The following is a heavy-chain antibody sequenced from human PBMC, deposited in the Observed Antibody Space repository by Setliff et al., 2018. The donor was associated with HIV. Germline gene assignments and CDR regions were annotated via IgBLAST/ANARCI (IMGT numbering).Heavy chain of an antibody. V-gene: IGHV4-61*01. CDR2: IYYTGTT. D-gene: IGHD6-13*01. Sequence: SETLSLTCTVSGDSITSDNFFWSWIRQPPGKGLELIGYIYYTGTTNYNPSLKSRVTISLDTSQNHFSLKLTSVTAADTAVYYCARHITGGLAAPVWFDPWGQGTLVTVSS. J-gene: IGHJ5*02. CDR3: ARHITGGLAAPVWFDP. CDR1: GDSITSDNFF.